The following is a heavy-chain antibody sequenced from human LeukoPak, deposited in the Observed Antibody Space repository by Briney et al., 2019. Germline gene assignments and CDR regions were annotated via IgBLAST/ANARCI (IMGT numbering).Heavy chain of an antibody. CDR1: EYTFRSYY. J-gene: IGHJ4*02. D-gene: IGHD5-24*01. V-gene: IGHV1-46*01. Sequence: GASVTVSYTPSEYTFRSYYMHWVRQAPGQGLEGMGIINSSGGMTSYLQKFQGRVTMTRDTSTSTVYMELSSLRSEDTAVYYCARGSGTSNYLIAYWGQGTLVTVSS. CDR3: ARGSGTSNYLIAY. CDR2: INSSGGMT.